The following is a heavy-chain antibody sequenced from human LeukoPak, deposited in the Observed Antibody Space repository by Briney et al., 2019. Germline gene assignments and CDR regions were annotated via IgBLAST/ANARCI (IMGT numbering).Heavy chain of an antibody. CDR3: ARGRITMVRGVIRPVSSTFDY. J-gene: IGHJ4*02. CDR1: GGSISSSNW. CDR2: IYHSGST. V-gene: IGHV4-4*02. D-gene: IGHD3-10*01. Sequence: PSGTLSLTCAVSGGSISSSNWWSWVRQPPGKGLEWIGEIYHSGSTNYNPSLKSRVTISVDTSKNQFSLKLSSVTAADTAVYYCARGRITMVRGVIRPVSSTFDYWGQGTLVTVSS.